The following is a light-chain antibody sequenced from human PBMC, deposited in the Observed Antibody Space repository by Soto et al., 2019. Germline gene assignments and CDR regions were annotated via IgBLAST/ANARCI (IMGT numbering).Light chain of an antibody. Sequence: EIVLTQSPGTLSLSPGERATLSCRASQSVSSSYLGWYQQKHGQAPSLLIYGASSRATGIPDRFSGSGSGPDFTLTISRLEPEDCAVYYCQQYGSSIFTFGPGTKVDIK. V-gene: IGKV3-20*01. CDR2: GAS. J-gene: IGKJ3*01. CDR1: QSVSSSY. CDR3: QQYGSSIFT.